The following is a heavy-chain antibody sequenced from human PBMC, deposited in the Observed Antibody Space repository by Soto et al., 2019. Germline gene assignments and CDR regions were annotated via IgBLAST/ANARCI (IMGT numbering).Heavy chain of an antibody. J-gene: IGHJ4*02. CDR1: GFTFDDYA. CDR3: AKDIGPHAYSSSSMDY. Sequence: EVQLVESGGGLVQPGRSLRLSCAASGFTFDDYAMHWVRQAPGKGLEWVSGISWNSGSIGYADSVKGRFTISRDNAKNSLYLQMNSLRAEDTALDYCAKDIGPHAYSSSSMDYWGQGTLVTVSS. CDR2: ISWNSGSI. D-gene: IGHD6-6*01. V-gene: IGHV3-9*01.